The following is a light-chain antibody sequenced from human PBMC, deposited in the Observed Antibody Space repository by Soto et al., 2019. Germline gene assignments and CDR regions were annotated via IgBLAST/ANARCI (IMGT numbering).Light chain of an antibody. CDR1: QSVSSSY. CDR3: QQYGSSLT. CDR2: DAS. V-gene: IGKV3-20*01. J-gene: IGKJ4*01. Sequence: EIVLTQSPGTLSLSPGERATLFCRASQSVSSSYLAWYQQKPGQAPRLLIFDASSRATGISDRFSGSGSGTDFTLTISRLDPEDFAVYYCQQYGSSLTVGGGTKWDIK.